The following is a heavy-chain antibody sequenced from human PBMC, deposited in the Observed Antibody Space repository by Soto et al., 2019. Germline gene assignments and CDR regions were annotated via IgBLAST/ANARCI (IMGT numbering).Heavy chain of an antibody. J-gene: IGHJ4*02. D-gene: IGHD3-22*01. CDR3: ARGRTVRNYYDPSTYYYYLAY. CDR2: IYYTGTT. V-gene: IGHV4-59*01. Sequence: SEALSLSFRVSGYSISPVYWCWIRQPPGKGPEWMGYIYYTGTTNYNPSLRSRVRMSLDMSRNQFSLELSSVTAADTAVYYCARGRTVRNYYDPSTYYYYLAYWAQGTLVTV. CDR1: GYSISPVY.